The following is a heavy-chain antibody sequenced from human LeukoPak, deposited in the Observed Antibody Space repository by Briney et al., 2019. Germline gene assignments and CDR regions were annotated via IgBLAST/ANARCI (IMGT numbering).Heavy chain of an antibody. CDR3: ARLRESDTNYYYMDV. Sequence: KASETLSLTCTVSGGSISSGGYYWRWIRQHPGKGLEWIGYIYYSGSTNYNPSLKSRVTISVDTSKNQFSLKLSSVTAADTAVYYCARLRESDTNYYYMDVWGKGTTVTVSS. CDR1: GGSISSGGYY. CDR2: IYYSGST. J-gene: IGHJ6*03. V-gene: IGHV4-31*03. D-gene: IGHD1-26*01.